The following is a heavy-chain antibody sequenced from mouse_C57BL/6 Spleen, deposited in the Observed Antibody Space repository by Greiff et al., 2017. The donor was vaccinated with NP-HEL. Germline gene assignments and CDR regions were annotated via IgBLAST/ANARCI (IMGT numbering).Heavy chain of an antibody. Sequence: EVQLQQSGPELVKPGASVKISCKASGYTFTDYYMNWVKQSHGKSLEWIGDINPNNGGTSYNQKFKGKATLTVDKSSSTAYMELRSLTSEDSAVYYCASRYYYAMDYWGQRTSVTVSS. CDR1: GYTFTDYY. CDR3: ASRYYYAMDY. J-gene: IGHJ4*01. CDR2: INPNNGGT. V-gene: IGHV1-26*01.